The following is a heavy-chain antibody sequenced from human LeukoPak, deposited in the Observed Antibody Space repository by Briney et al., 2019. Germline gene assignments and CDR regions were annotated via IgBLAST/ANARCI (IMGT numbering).Heavy chain of an antibody. J-gene: IGHJ4*02. D-gene: IGHD1-26*01. CDR3: ARGWLLIVGVNNYFDY. V-gene: IGHV1-18*01. Sequence: ASVKVSCKASGYTFTSYGISWVRQAPGQGLEWMGWISAYNGNTNYAQKLQGRVTITRDTSASTAYMELSSLRSEDTAVYYCARGWLLIVGVNNYFDYWGQGTLVTVSS. CDR1: GYTFTSYG. CDR2: ISAYNGNT.